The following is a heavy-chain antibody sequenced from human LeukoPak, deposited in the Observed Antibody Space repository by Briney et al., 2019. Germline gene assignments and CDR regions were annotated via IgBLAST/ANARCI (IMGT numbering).Heavy chain of an antibody. V-gene: IGHV3-30-3*01. J-gene: IGHJ4*02. CDR3: ARDSFGSGCYYGNFDY. CDR2: ISYDGSNK. CDR1: GFTFSSYA. Sequence: LSGRSLRLSCAASGFTFSSYAMHWVRQAPGKGLEWVAVISYDGSNKYYADSVKGRFTISRDNSKNTLYLQMNSLRAEDTAVYYCARDSFGSGCYYGNFDYWGQGTLVTVSS. D-gene: IGHD3-22*01.